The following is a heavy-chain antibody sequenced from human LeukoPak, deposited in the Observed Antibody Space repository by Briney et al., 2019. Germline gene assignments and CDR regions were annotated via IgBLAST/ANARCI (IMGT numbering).Heavy chain of an antibody. Sequence: GGSLRLSCAASGFTVSSNSMSWVRQAPGKGLEWVSVIYSGGTIHYADSVKGRFTISRDSSKNTLYFQMNSLRAEDTAVYFCARGTSTTWYGIENWGQGTLVTVSS. CDR2: IYSGGTI. D-gene: IGHD6-13*01. J-gene: IGHJ4*02. V-gene: IGHV3-53*01. CDR1: GFTVSSNS. CDR3: ARGTSTTWYGIEN.